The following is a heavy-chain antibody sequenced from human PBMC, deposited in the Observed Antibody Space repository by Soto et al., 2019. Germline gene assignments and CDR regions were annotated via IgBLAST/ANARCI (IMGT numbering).Heavy chain of an antibody. CDR1: GYTFTSYD. Sequence: QVQLVQSGAEVKKPGASVKVSCKASGYTFTSYDINWVRQATGQGLEWMGWMNPNSGNTGYAQKFQGRVTMTRNTSISTAYMELSSLRSEDTAVYYCARVLRYFDWLSPSLPLYYCGMDVWGQGTTVTVSS. V-gene: IGHV1-8*01. J-gene: IGHJ6*02. CDR2: MNPNSGNT. CDR3: ARVLRYFDWLSPSLPLYYCGMDV. D-gene: IGHD3-9*01.